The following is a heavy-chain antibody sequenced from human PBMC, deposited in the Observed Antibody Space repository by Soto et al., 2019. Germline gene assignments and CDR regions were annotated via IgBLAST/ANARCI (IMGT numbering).Heavy chain of an antibody. Sequence: SGGSLRLSCAASGFTFSSYGMHWVRQAPGKGLEWVAVIWYDGSNKYYADSVKGRFTISRDNSKNTLYLQMNSLRAEDTAVYYCAREPPAPRDRTYLDYWGQGTLVTVSS. CDR1: GFTFSSYG. CDR2: IWYDGSNK. V-gene: IGHV3-33*01. J-gene: IGHJ4*02. CDR3: AREPPAPRDRTYLDY.